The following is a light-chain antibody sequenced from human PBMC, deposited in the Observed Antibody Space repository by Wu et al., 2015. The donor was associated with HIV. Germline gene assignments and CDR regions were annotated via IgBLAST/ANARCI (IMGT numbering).Light chain of an antibody. CDR2: GAS. J-gene: IGKJ1*01. V-gene: IGKV3-11*01. CDR1: QSVATN. Sequence: EIVLTQSPATLSLSPGERATLSCRASQSVATNLAWYQQKPGQSPRLLIYGASNRATGIPARFSGSGSGTDFTLTISSLEPEDFAVYYCQHRSNWPPWTFGQGTKVEIK. CDR3: QHRSNWPPWT.